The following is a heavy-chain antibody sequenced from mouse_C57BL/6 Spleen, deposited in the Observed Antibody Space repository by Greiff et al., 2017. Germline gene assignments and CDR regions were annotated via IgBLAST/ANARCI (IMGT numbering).Heavy chain of an antibody. CDR2: INPSNGGT. D-gene: IGHD2-4*01. Sequence: VQLQQPGTELVKPGASVKLSCKASGYTFTSYWMHWVKQRPGQGLEWIGNINPSNGGTNYNEKFKSKATLTVGKSSSTAYMQLSSLTSEDSAVYYCARGGNYDYTYYAMDYWGQGTSVTVSS. CDR1: GYTFTSYW. J-gene: IGHJ4*01. CDR3: ARGGNYDYTYYAMDY. V-gene: IGHV1-53*01.